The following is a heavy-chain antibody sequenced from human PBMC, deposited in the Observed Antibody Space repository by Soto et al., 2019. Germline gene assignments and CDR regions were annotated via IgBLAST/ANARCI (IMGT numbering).Heavy chain of an antibody. CDR1: GFTFSSYS. Sequence: PGGSLRLSCAASGFTFSSYSIYWVRQAPGKGLQWIGRIRNNADGGTADLAAPVRGRFSISRDDSKDTLYLHMNSLEIHDTAVYFCSTALRRDSALGAYWGQGTLVTVSS. CDR2: IRNNADGGTA. D-gene: IGHD3-16*01. V-gene: IGHV3-15*05. CDR3: STALRRDSALGAY. J-gene: IGHJ4*02.